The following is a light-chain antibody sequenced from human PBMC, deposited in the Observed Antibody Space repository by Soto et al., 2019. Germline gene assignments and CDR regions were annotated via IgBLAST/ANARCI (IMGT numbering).Light chain of an antibody. CDR2: LGS. J-gene: IGKJ2*01. CDR1: QRLLHSNANIF. CDR3: MQALQTPYT. V-gene: IGKV2-28*01. Sequence: EIVMTQSPPSLTVTPGEPASISCTSSQRLLHSNANIFLDWYLQKPGQSPQLLIYLGSNRASGVSDRVSGSETGTYFTLKISRVEAEDVGVYYCMQALQTPYTFGQGTKVDIK.